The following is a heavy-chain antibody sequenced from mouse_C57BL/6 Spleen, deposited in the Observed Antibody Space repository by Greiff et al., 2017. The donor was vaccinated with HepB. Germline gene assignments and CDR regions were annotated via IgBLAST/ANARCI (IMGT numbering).Heavy chain of an antibody. Sequence: VHVKQSGPELVKPGASVKISCKASGYSFTDYNMNWVKQSNGKSLEWIGVINPNYGTTSYNQKFKGKATLTVDQSSSTAYMQLNSLTSEDSAVYYCARSVPYSPYAMDYWGQGTSVTVSS. V-gene: IGHV1-39*01. CDR1: GYSFTDYN. CDR3: ARSVPYSPYAMDY. D-gene: IGHD2-12*01. CDR2: INPNYGTT. J-gene: IGHJ4*01.